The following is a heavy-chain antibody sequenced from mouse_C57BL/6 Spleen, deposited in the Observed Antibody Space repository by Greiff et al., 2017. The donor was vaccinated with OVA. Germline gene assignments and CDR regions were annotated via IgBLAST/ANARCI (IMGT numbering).Heavy chain of an antibody. CDR3: ARSLYDGYFYWYFDV. V-gene: IGHV1-53*01. Sequence: QVQLQQPGTELVKPGASVKLSCKASGYTFTSYWMHWVKQRPGQGLEWIGNINPSNGGTNYNEKFKSKATLTVDKSSSTAYMQLSSLTSEDSAVYYCARSLYDGYFYWYFDVWGTGTTVTVSS. D-gene: IGHD2-3*01. CDR1: GYTFTSYW. J-gene: IGHJ1*03. CDR2: INPSNGGT.